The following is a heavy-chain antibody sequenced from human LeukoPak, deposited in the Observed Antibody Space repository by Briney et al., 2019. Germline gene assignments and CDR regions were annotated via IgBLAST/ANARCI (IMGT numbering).Heavy chain of an antibody. V-gene: IGHV5-51*01. D-gene: IGHD3-16*01. CDR2: IYPGDSNT. CDR3: ARPSSGGQAFET. J-gene: IGHJ3*02. Sequence: GESLKISCKGSGYSFTNYWIVWVRQMPGKGLECMGIIYPGDSNTRYSPSFQGQITISADKSISTAYLQWSSLKASDTAMYYCARPSSGGQAFETWGQGTMVTVSS. CDR1: GYSFTNYW.